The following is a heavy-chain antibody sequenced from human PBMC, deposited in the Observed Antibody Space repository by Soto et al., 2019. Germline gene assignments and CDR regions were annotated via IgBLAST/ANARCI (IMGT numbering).Heavy chain of an antibody. CDR1: GGSISSSSYY. CDR2: IYYSGST. V-gene: IGHV4-39*01. CDR3: ARGRIFGVNGTNYLDY. J-gene: IGHJ4*02. D-gene: IGHD3-3*01. Sequence: SETLSLTCTVSGGSISSSSYYWGWIRQPPGKGLEWIGSIYYSGSTYYNPSLKSRVTISVDTSKNQFSLKLSSVTAADTAVYTCARGRIFGVNGTNYLDYWGQVTLSTVSS.